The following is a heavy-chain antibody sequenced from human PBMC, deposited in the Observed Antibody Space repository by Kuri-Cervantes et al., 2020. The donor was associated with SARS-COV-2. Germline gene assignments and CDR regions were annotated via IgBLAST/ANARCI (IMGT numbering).Heavy chain of an antibody. D-gene: IGHD6-6*01. Sequence: ASVKVSCKASGYTFTGYYMHWARQAPGQGLQWMGWINPNSGGTNYAQKFQGRVTMSRDTSIRTAYMELRRLRSDDTAVYYCVRDGTIHSSSRVRYYYYYMDVWGKGTTVTVSS. J-gene: IGHJ6*03. CDR3: VRDGTIHSSSRVRYYYYYMDV. CDR1: GYTFTGYY. V-gene: IGHV1-2*02. CDR2: INPNSGGT.